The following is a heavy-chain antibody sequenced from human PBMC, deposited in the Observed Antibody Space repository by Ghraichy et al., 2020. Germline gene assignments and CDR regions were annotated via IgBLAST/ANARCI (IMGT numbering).Heavy chain of an antibody. D-gene: IGHD6-6*01. CDR2: ISGGGSST. Sequence: GESLNISCAASGFTFSSYAMSWVRQAPGKGLEWVSVISGGGSSTYYADSVKGRFTISRDNSKNTLYLLMNSLRAEDPAVYYCAKGRSIPPPPPPRDDFDIWGQGTLVTVSS. CDR1: GFTFSSYA. V-gene: IGHV3-23*01. CDR3: AKGRSIPPPPPPRDDFDI. J-gene: IGHJ3*02.